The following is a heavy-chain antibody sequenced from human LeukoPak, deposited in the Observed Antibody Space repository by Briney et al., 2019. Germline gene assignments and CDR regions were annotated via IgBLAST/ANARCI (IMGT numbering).Heavy chain of an antibody. J-gene: IGHJ4*02. CDR3: ARWAGVTDY. Sequence: PGGSLRLSCAASGFTFSNYWMHWVRQAPGKGLVWVSRVNSDGSSKNYADSVKGRFTISRDNAKNSLILQMNSLRAEDTAVYYCARWAGVTDYWGQGTLVTVSS. CDR1: GFTFSNYW. D-gene: IGHD5-18*01. V-gene: IGHV3-74*01. CDR2: VNSDGSSK.